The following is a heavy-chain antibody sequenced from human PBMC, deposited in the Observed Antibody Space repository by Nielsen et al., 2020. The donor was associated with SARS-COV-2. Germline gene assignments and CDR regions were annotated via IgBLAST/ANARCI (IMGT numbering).Heavy chain of an antibody. J-gene: IGHJ3*01. D-gene: IGHD3-10*01. CDR1: GGSITSSLYY. CDR2: IFYSGTT. CDR3: ARRGQVIRGEDGYDV. V-gene: IGHV4-39*01. Sequence: SETLSLTCSVSGGSITSSLYYWAWIRQPPGKGLEWIGSIFYSGTTYYNPSLESRVTMSLHTSKKQFSLILTSVTAADTAMYFCARRGQVIRGEDGYDVWSPGTMVTVSS.